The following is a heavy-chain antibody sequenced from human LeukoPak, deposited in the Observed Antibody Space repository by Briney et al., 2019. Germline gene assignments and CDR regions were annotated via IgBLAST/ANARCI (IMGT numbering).Heavy chain of an antibody. J-gene: IGHJ4*02. Sequence: GGSLRLSCVASGFTFSSYSMTWVRQAPGKGLEWLSYISSSGSTYADSVKGRFTISRDNAKNSLFLQMNSLRAEDTAVYYCARDRSPRHIAVAGTFDYWGQGTLVTISS. CDR2: ISSSGST. V-gene: IGHV3-48*01. D-gene: IGHD6-19*01. CDR1: GFTFSSYS. CDR3: ARDRSPRHIAVAGTFDY.